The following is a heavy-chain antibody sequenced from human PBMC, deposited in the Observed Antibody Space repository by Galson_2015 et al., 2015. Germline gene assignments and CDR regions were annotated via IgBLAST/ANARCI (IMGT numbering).Heavy chain of an antibody. CDR1: GFTVGSNY. V-gene: IGHV3-53*01. J-gene: IGHJ6*02. CDR2: IYSGGTT. Sequence: SLRLSCAASGFTVGSNYMSWVRQAPGKGLDWVSVIYSGGTTYYADSVNGRFTMSRDDSKNMLYLQMNSLRAEDTAVYYCARVPRVSSHFQGMDVWGQGTTVTVSS. CDR3: ARVPRVSSHFQGMDV.